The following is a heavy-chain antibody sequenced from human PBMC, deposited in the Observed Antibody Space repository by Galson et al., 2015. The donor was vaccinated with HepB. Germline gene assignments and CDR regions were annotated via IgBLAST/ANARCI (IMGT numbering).Heavy chain of an antibody. J-gene: IGHJ3*02. CDR3: VREGATGYSFDAFDI. CDR2: INIGGGNT. CDR1: GYTFSRHA. V-gene: IGHV1-3*04. D-gene: IGHD5-18*01. Sequence: SLKLSCTASGYTFSRHAIHWVRQAPGQRLEWMGWINIGGGNTHYSQTLQGRVTITRDTSANIAYMEVSSLSLEDTAVYYCVREGATGYSFDAFDIWGQGTLVTVSS.